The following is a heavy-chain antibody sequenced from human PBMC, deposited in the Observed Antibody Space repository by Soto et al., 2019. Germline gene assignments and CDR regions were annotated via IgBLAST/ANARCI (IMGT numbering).Heavy chain of an antibody. V-gene: IGHV2-5*02. D-gene: IGHD7-27*01. CDR3: AHSGPNWGNAFTI. J-gene: IGHJ3*02. Sequence: QITLKESGPTLVKPTQTLTLTCTFSGFSLSTSGVGVGWIRQPPGTALECLELIYWDHDKRYSPSQKSRLTITKDSDKNHVVLKMANRDTVDTATDYCAHSGPNWGNAFTIWGQGTMVTVSS. CDR2: IYWDHDK. CDR1: GFSLSTSGVG.